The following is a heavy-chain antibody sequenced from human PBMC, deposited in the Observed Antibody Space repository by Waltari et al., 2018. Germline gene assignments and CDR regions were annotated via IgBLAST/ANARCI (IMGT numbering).Heavy chain of an antibody. CDR1: GYSFTSYW. V-gene: IGHV5-51*01. CDR3: ARSGGGDPGGKGSIRAFDI. D-gene: IGHD2-15*01. CDR2: IYPGDSDT. J-gene: IGHJ3*02. Sequence: EVQLVQSGAEVKKPGESLKSSCKGYGYSFTSYWLGWVRQMTGKGLEWMGIIYPGDSDTRYSPSFQGQVTISADKSISTAYLQWSSLKASDTAMYYCARSGGGDPGGKGSIRAFDIWGQGTMVTVSS.